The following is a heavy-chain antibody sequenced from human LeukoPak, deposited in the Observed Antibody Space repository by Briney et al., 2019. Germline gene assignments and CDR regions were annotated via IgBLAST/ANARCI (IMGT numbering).Heavy chain of an antibody. V-gene: IGHV4-59*01. J-gene: IGHJ3*02. CDR1: GGSISSYY. CDR2: IYYSGST. D-gene: IGHD4-23*01. CDR3: ARSTTVVTRDAFDI. Sequence: NASETLSLTCTVSGGSISSYYWGWIRQPPGKGLEWIGYIYYSGSTNYNPSLKSRVTISVDTSKNQFSLKLSSVTAADTAVYYCARSTTVVTRDAFDIWGQGTMVTVSS.